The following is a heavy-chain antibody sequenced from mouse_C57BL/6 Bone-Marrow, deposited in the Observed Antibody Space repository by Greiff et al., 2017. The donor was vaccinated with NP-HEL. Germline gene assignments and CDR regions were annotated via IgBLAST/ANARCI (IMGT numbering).Heavy chain of an antibody. D-gene: IGHD1-1*01. V-gene: IGHV1-61*01. J-gene: IGHJ3*01. Sequence: QVQLQQPGAELVRPGSSVKLSCKASGYTFTSYWMDWVKQRPGQGLEWIGNIYPSDSETHYNQKFKDKATLTVDKSSSTAYMQLSSLTSEDSAVYYCARVLYYGSSYKFAYWGQGTLVTVSA. CDR2: IYPSDSET. CDR3: ARVLYYGSSYKFAY. CDR1: GYTFTSYW.